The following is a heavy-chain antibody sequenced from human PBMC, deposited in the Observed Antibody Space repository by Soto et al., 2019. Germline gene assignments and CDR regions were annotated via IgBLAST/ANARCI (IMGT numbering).Heavy chain of an antibody. V-gene: IGHV3-48*03. CDR2: INSSGSTI. J-gene: IGHJ6*02. Sequence: SGGSLRLSCAASGFTFSRYEMNWVRQAPGKGLEWVSYINSSGSTIYYADSVKGRFTISRDNAKNSLYLQMNSLRVEDTAVYYCARDQSDSSGSYFEFYYYYGMDVWGQGTTVTVSS. D-gene: IGHD3-22*01. CDR3: ARDQSDSSGSYFEFYYYYGMDV. CDR1: GFTFSRYE.